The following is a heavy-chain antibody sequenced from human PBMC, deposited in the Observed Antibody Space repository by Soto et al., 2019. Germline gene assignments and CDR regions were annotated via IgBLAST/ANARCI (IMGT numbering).Heavy chain of an antibody. Sequence: SLRLSCAASGFTFSSYGMHWVRQAPGKGLEWVAVISYGGSNKYYADSVKGRFTISRDNSKNTLYLQMNSLRAEDTAVYYCAKDGGAAPVQYFDYWGQGTLVTVSS. D-gene: IGHD6-6*01. CDR1: GFTFSSYG. V-gene: IGHV3-30*18. CDR3: AKDGGAAPVQYFDY. CDR2: ISYGGSNK. J-gene: IGHJ4*02.